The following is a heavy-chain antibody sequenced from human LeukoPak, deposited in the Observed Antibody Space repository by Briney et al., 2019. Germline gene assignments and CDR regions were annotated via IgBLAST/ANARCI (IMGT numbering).Heavy chain of an antibody. J-gene: IGHJ6*02. CDR1: GGSFSGNY. D-gene: IGHD3-3*01. CDR2: INQSGST. Sequence: LETLSLTSAVYGGSFSGNYWSWIRQPPGKGLEWIGEINQSGSTNYNPSLKSRVTISVDTSKNQFSLKLSSVTAADTAVYYCATVLIRNLRFLEWLPHRMDVWGQGTTVTVSS. V-gene: IGHV4-34*01. CDR3: ATVLIRNLRFLEWLPHRMDV.